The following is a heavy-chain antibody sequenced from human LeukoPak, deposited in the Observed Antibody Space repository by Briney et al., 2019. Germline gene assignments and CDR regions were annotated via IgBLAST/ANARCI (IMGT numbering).Heavy chain of an antibody. D-gene: IGHD3/OR15-3a*01. CDR1: GFTFNTYS. CDR3: ARSSGTGGPYYFAF. CDR2: ISGLSTYI. Sequence: GGSLRLSCAASGFTFNTYSMNWVRQAPGKGLEWVSSISGLSTYIYYPDSMRGRFTISRDNAKNSLFLQLSSLRAEDTAVYFCARSSGTGGPYYFAFWGQGSLVTVSS. V-gene: IGHV3-21*04. J-gene: IGHJ4*02.